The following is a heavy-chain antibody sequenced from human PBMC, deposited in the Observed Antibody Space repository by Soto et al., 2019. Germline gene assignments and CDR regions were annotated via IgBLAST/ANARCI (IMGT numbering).Heavy chain of an antibody. CDR3: AKLGAYGSVDYYYYYYGMDV. J-gene: IGHJ6*02. D-gene: IGHD3-10*01. V-gene: IGHV3-30*02. Sequence: VKGRFTISRDNSKNTLYLQMNSLRAEDTAVYYCAKLGAYGSVDYYYYYYGMDVWGQGTTVTVSS.